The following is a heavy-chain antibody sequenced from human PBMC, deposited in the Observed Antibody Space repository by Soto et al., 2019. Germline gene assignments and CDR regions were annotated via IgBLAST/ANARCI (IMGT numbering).Heavy chain of an antibody. J-gene: IGHJ6*03. CDR3: ARDGTTVTRAYYYYMDV. V-gene: IGHV1-18*01. Sequence: ASLKVSCKASGYTFTSYGISWVRQAPGQGLEWMGWISAYNGNTNYAQKLQGRVTMTTDTSTSTAYMELRSLRSDDTAVYYCARDGTTVTRAYYYYMDVWGKGTTVTVSS. D-gene: IGHD4-17*01. CDR2: ISAYNGNT. CDR1: GYTFTSYG.